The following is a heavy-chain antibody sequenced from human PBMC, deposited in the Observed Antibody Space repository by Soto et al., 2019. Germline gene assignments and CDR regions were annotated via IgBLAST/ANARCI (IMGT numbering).Heavy chain of an antibody. CDR1: GFTFSSYG. D-gene: IGHD6-13*01. Sequence: PGGSLRLSCAASGFTFSSYGMHWVRQAPGKGLEWVAVISYDGSNKYYADSVKGRFTISRDNSKNTLYLQMNSLRAEDTAVYYCAASDPSSWYPDYYYYYGMDVWGQGTTVTVSS. V-gene: IGHV3-30*03. CDR2: ISYDGSNK. J-gene: IGHJ6*02. CDR3: AASDPSSWYPDYYYYYGMDV.